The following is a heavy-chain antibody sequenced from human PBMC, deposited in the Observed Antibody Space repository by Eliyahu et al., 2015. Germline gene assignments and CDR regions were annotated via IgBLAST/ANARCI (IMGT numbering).Heavy chain of an antibody. V-gene: IGHV4-39*01. CDR2: ISYSGST. J-gene: IGHJ4*02. Sequence: QLQLQESGPGLVKPSETLSLTCTVSGDSSSSSYYWGWIRQPPGKGXEWIGSISYSGSTYYNPSLKSRVTISVDTSKNQFSLKLSSVTATDTAVYYCARWVRHAGDPFDYWGQGTLVTVSS. CDR1: GDSSSSSYY. D-gene: IGHD4-17*01. CDR3: ARWVRHAGDPFDY.